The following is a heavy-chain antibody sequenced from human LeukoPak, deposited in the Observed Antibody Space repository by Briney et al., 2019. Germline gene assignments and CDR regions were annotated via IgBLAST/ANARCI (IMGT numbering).Heavy chain of an antibody. Sequence: PSETLFLTCTVSGGSISSYYWSWIRQPAGKGLEWIGRIYTSGSTNYNPSLKSRVTMSVDTSKNQFSLKLSSVTAADTAVYYCARVASYYYGSGSLHFDYWGQGTLVTVSS. D-gene: IGHD3-10*01. V-gene: IGHV4-4*07. CDR3: ARVASYYYGSGSLHFDY. CDR2: IYTSGST. J-gene: IGHJ4*02. CDR1: GGSISSYY.